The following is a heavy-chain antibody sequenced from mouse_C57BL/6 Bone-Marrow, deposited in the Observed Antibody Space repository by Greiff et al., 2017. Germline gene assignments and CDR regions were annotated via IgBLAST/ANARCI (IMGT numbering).Heavy chain of an antibody. V-gene: IGHV14-4*01. CDR3: TFHGAWFAY. J-gene: IGHJ3*01. CDR1: GFNIKDDY. CDR2: IDPENGDT. Sequence: EVKLQQSGAELVRPGASVKLSCTASGFNIKDDYMHWVKQRPEQGLEWIGWIDPENGDTEYASKFQGKATITADTSSNTAYLQLSSLTSEDTAVYYCTFHGAWFAYWGQGTLVTVSA.